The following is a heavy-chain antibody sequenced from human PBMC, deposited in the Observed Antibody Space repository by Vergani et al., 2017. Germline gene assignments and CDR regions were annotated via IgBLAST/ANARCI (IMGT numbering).Heavy chain of an antibody. V-gene: IGHV3-30*18. CDR2: ISNDGSKK. Sequence: QVQLAESGGGRVQPGRSLRLSCAASGFSFSSHAIHWVRQAPGKGLEWVAVISNDGSKKYYADSVKGRFTISRYNSKKTLDLQMNSLRTQYTAVYYCAKTGSVTSGSLQYNFYMDVWGKGTTVTVS. CDR3: AKTGSVTSGSLQYNFYMDV. D-gene: IGHD3-10*01. CDR1: GFSFSSHA. J-gene: IGHJ6*03.